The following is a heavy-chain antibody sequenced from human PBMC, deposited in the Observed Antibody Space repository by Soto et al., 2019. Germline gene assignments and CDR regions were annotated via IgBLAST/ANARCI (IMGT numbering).Heavy chain of an antibody. J-gene: IGHJ3*02. Sequence: SETLSLTCAVSGGSISSSNWWICVRQPPGKGLEWIGEIYHSGSTNYNPSLRSRVTISVDKSKNQFSLKLSSVTAADTAVYYCERDPPGEIAVAGTDAFDIWGQGTMITVSS. CDR2: IYHSGST. D-gene: IGHD6-19*01. V-gene: IGHV4-4*02. CDR3: ERDPPGEIAVAGTDAFDI. CDR1: GGSISSSNW.